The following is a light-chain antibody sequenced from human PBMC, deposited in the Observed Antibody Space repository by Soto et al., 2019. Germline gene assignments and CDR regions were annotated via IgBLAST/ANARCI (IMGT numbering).Light chain of an antibody. J-gene: IGKJ1*01. CDR2: DAS. CDR1: QSISSW. V-gene: IGKV1-5*01. Sequence: DIQMTQSPSTLSASVGDRVTITCRASQSISSWLAWYQQKPGKAPKLLIYDASSLESGVPSRFSGSGSGTEFTPTISSLQPDDFATYYCQQYNSYSQFGQGTKVDIK. CDR3: QQYNSYSQ.